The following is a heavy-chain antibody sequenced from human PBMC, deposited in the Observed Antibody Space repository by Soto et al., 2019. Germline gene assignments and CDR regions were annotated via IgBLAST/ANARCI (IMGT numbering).Heavy chain of an antibody. CDR2: ISGNGGST. V-gene: IGHV3-23*01. J-gene: IGHJ4*02. CDR3: ANRPAPRGWYS. D-gene: IGHD6-19*01. CDR1: GFTFSSYA. Sequence: EVQLLESGGGLVQPGGSLRLSCAASGFTFSSYAMSWVRQAPGKGLEWVSGISGNGGSTYYADSVKGRFTISRDNSKSTLYLQMSSLRADDTAVYYCANRPAPRGWYSWGQGTLVTVSS.